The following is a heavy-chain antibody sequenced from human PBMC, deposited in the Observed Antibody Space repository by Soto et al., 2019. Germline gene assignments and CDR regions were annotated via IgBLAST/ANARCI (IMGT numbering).Heavy chain of an antibody. J-gene: IGHJ5*02. CDR2: ISSDGSAI. V-gene: IGHV3-48*02. D-gene: IGHD3-10*01. CDR1: GFTFSRNG. Sequence: EVQLVESGGGLVQPGGSLRLSCAASGFTFSRNGMNWVRQAPGKGLEWVSFISSDGSAIYYGDSVKGRFIMSRDQAKSSHYVQTTSLRDEDTAVYYCARDWGVYDPESRVYTPHLDSWGRGPLVPVSS. CDR3: ARDWGVYDPESRVYTPHLDS.